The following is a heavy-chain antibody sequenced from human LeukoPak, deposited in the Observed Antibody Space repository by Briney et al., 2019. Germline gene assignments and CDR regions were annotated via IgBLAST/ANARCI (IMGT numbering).Heavy chain of an antibody. CDR2: INPNSGGT. CDR1: GYTFTSYD. J-gene: IGHJ4*02. Sequence: ASVKVSCKASGYTFTSYDINWVRQATGQGLEWMGWINPNSGGTNYVQKFQGRVTMTRDTSINTAYMELSRLRSDDTAVYYCAKDGGKVDFDFWGQGTLVTVSS. CDR3: AKDGGKVDFDF. V-gene: IGHV1-2*02.